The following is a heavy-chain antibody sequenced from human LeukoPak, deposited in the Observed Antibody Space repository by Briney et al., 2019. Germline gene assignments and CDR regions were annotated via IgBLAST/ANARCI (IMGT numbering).Heavy chain of an antibody. CDR2: IYYSGST. D-gene: IGHD4-17*01. CDR1: HASISSYY. CDR3: ARALHYGSYYFDY. V-gene: IGHV4-59*01. Sequence: PSETLSLTCTVSHASISSYYWSWIRQPPGKGLEWIGYIYYSGSTNYNPSLKSRVTISVDTSKNQFSLKLSSVTAADTAVYYCARALHYGSYYFDYWGQGTLVTVSS. J-gene: IGHJ4*02.